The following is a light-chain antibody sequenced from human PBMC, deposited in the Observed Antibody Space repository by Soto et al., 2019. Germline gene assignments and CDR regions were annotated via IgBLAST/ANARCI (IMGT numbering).Light chain of an antibody. CDR3: QYLNGVPRIT. V-gene: IGKV1-9*01. CDR2: GGY. CDR1: QDVSDF. Sequence: DIHLSQSPSILSASVGDRVTLTCRASQDVSDFLAWYQHAPGKAPNLLIYGGYTLQSGVPSRFSGGGSGTEFSLTITGLQPEDSATYYCQYLNGVPRITFGQGTRLEI. J-gene: IGKJ5*01.